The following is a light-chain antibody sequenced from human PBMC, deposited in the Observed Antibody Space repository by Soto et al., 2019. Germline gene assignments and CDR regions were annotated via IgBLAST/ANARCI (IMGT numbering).Light chain of an antibody. CDR1: QGVTSY. CDR2: AAS. V-gene: IGKV1-39*01. Sequence: DIQMTRSPSSLSASVGDRVTITCRASQGVTSYLAWYQQTPGKAPKLLIYAASTLESGVPSRFSGSGSGTEFTLTINSLQPEDFSTYYCQQSYTIPPTFGQGTRLEIK. J-gene: IGKJ5*01. CDR3: QQSYTIPPT.